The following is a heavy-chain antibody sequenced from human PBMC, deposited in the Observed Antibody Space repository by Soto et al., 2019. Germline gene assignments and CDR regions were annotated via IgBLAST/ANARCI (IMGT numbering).Heavy chain of an antibody. Sequence: EVQLVESGGGVVRPGGSLRLSCAASGFTFDDYGMSWVRQAPGKGLEWVSSINWNGGSIGYADSMRGRFTISRDNAKKSLYLQVTSLRAEDTAFYYCARLPGVSAATYYFDYWGQGTLVTVSS. V-gene: IGHV3-20*04. CDR3: ARLPGVSAATYYFDY. D-gene: IGHD6-13*01. CDR2: INWNGGSI. CDR1: GFTFDDYG. J-gene: IGHJ4*02.